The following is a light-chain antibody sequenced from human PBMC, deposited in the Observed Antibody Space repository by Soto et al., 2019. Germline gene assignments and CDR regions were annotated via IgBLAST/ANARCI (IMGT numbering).Light chain of an antibody. CDR2: DAY. V-gene: IGKV3-15*01. CDR3: QHYKTWPLA. Sequence: EIVMTKSPATLSVSAXERVTLSCRASQGVGSTLAWYRQQPGQAPRLLIYDAYIRATGVPARFSGSGSGTEFTLTISSLQSEDFAVYYCQHYKTWPLAFGGGTKVDI. J-gene: IGKJ4*01. CDR1: QGVGST.